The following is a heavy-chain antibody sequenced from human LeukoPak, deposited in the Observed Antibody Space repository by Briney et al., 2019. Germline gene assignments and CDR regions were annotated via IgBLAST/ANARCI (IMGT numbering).Heavy chain of an antibody. J-gene: IGHJ4*02. Sequence: GRSLRLSCAASGFTFSSYGMHWVRQAPGKGLEWVAGISYDGSNKYYADSVKGRFTISRDNSKNTLHLQMNSLRAEDSAVYYCAKEDPAVTTGLHFWGQGTLVTASS. CDR2: ISYDGSNK. CDR3: AKEDPAVTTGLHF. CDR1: GFTFSSYG. V-gene: IGHV3-30*18. D-gene: IGHD4-17*01.